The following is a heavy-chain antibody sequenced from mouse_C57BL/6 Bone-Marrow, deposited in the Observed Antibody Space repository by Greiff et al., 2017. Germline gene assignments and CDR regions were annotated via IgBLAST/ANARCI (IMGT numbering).Heavy chain of an antibody. CDR1: GYNITNTY. Sequence: EVQLMESVAELVRPGASVKLSCTASGYNITNTYMHWVKQRPEQGLEWIGRIDPANGSTKYAPKFQGKATITADTSSNKAYLQLSSLTSADTAVCYCASGVNWCFADWGKGTPVTVSA. J-gene: IGHJ1*03. V-gene: IGHV14-3*01. CDR2: IDPANGST. CDR3: ASGVNWCFAD.